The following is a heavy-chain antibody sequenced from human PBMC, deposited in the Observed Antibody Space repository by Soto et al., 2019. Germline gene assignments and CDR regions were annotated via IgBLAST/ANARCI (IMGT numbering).Heavy chain of an antibody. Sequence: ASVKVSCKASGYTFTSYGISWVRQAPGQGLEWMGWISAYNGNTNYAQKLQGRVTMTTDTSTSTAYMELRSLRSDDTAVYYCARYISGIAVADHYYYYYGMDVWGQGTTVTVSS. J-gene: IGHJ6*02. CDR1: GYTFTSYG. CDR3: ARYISGIAVADHYYYYYGMDV. D-gene: IGHD6-19*01. V-gene: IGHV1-18*01. CDR2: ISAYNGNT.